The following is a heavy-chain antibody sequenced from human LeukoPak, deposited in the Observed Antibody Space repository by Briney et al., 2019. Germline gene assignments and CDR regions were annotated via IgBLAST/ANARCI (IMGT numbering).Heavy chain of an antibody. V-gene: IGHV3-74*01. CDR1: GFTFSSYG. Sequence: PGGSLRLSCAASGFTFSSYGMHWVRQAPGKGLVWVSRISGDGSSTTYAESVKGRFTISRDNAKNTLYLQMNSLRAEDTAVYYCARELPFDYWGQGTLVTVSS. CDR2: ISGDGSST. CDR3: ARELPFDY. J-gene: IGHJ4*02.